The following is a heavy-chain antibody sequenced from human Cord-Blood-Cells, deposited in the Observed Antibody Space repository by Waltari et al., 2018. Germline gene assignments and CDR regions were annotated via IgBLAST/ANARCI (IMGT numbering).Heavy chain of an antibody. CDR3: ARGRGILEWLTDLDY. Sequence: QLQLQQWGAGLLKPSETLSLTCAVYGGSFSGYYWSWIRQPPGKGLEWIGEINHSGSTNYNPSLKSRVTISVDTSKNQFSLKLSSVTAADTAVYYCARGRGILEWLTDLDYWGQGTLVTVSS. CDR2: INHSGST. V-gene: IGHV4-34*01. D-gene: IGHD3-3*01. J-gene: IGHJ4*02. CDR1: GGSFSGYY.